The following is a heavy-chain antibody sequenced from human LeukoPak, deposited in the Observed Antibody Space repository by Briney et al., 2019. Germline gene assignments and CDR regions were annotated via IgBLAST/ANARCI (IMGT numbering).Heavy chain of an antibody. CDR3: ATDLGLTMIRGVIVH. V-gene: IGHV3-15*01. CDR2: IKSKGDGETT. J-gene: IGHJ4*02. CDR1: GFTFTNAW. Sequence: GGSLRLSCAASGFTFTNAWMTWVRQAPGKGLEWVGRIKSKGDGETTDYAAPVKGRFTMSRDDSKATLYLQMNSLKAEDTAVYYCATDLGLTMIRGVIVHWGQGALVTVSA. D-gene: IGHD3-10*01.